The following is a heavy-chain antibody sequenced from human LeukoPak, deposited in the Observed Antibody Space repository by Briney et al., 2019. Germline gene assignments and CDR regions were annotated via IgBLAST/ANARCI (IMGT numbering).Heavy chain of an antibody. CDR1: GYTFTGYY. CDR2: INPNSGGT. Sequence: ASVKVSCKASGYTFTGYYMHWVRQAPGQGLEWMGWINPNSGGTDYAQKFQGRVTMTRDTSISTAYMELSRLRSDDTAVYYCARLTKEPRAFDIWGQGTMVTVSS. V-gene: IGHV1-2*02. CDR3: ARLTKEPRAFDI. D-gene: IGHD1-14*01. J-gene: IGHJ3*02.